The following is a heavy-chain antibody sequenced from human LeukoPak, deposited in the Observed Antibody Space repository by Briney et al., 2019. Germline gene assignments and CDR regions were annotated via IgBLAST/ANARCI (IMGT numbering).Heavy chain of an antibody. Sequence: PGGSLRLSCAASGFTFSSYSMDWVRQAPGKGLEWVSYTSSSSSTIKYADSVRGRFTISRDNAENYLYLQMNSLRDEDTAVYYCARARGTGWYFDLWGRGTLVTASS. D-gene: IGHD2-15*01. CDR2: TSSSSSTI. J-gene: IGHJ2*01. CDR1: GFTFSSYS. CDR3: ARARGTGWYFDL. V-gene: IGHV3-48*02.